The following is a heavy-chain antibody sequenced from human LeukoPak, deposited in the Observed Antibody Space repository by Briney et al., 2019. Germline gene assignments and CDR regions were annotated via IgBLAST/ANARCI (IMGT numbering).Heavy chain of an antibody. J-gene: IGHJ5*02. CDR2: INHSGST. CDR1: GGSISSSSYY. Sequence: SETLSLTCTVSGGSISSSSYYWGWIRQPPGKGLEWIGEINHSGSTNYNPSLKSRVTISVDTSKNQFSLKLSSVTAADTAVYYCARGRGNRIFGRNWFDPWGQGTLVTVSS. V-gene: IGHV4-39*07. CDR3: ARGRGNRIFGRNWFDP. D-gene: IGHD2-15*01.